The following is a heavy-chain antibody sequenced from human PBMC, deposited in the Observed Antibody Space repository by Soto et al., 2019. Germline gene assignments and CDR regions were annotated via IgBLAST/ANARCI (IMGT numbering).Heavy chain of an antibody. V-gene: IGHV4-31*03. CDR2: IYYSGSP. CDR3: AQGHDPIVNDYFDY. D-gene: IGHD2-15*01. CDR1: GGSISSGGYY. J-gene: IGHJ4*02. Sequence: QVQLQESGPGLVKPSQTLAITCTVSGGSISSGGYYWSWIRQHPGKGLEWIGYIYYSGSPYYNPSPKSRLTISVDTSKNQFSLKLSSVTAADTAVYYCAQGHDPIVNDYFDYCGPGTLVTVSS.